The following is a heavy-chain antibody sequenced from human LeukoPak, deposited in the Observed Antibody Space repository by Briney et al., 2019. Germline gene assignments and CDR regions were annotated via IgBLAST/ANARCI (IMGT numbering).Heavy chain of an antibody. Sequence: GRSLRLSCAASGFTFSNYGMHWVRQAPGKGLEWVADIWYDGTNKYYADSVKGRFTISRDNSRKTLYLQMNGLRAEDTALYYCAKDSGIAAAGTDHWGQGTLVTVSS. CDR3: AKDSGIAAAGTDH. J-gene: IGHJ4*02. V-gene: IGHV3-33*06. CDR1: GFTFSNYG. D-gene: IGHD6-13*01. CDR2: IWYDGTNK.